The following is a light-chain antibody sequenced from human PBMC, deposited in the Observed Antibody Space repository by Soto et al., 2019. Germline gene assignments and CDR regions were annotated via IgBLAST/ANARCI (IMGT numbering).Light chain of an antibody. Sequence: EIVLTQSPATLSLSPGERATLSCRASQSVSSYLAWYQQKPGQAPRLLIYDASNRATGIPARFSGSGSGTDFTLTISSLEPEDFAVYYCQHRSNWPLNTFGPGTKVDIK. CDR3: QHRSNWPLNT. V-gene: IGKV3-11*01. CDR2: DAS. J-gene: IGKJ3*01. CDR1: QSVSSY.